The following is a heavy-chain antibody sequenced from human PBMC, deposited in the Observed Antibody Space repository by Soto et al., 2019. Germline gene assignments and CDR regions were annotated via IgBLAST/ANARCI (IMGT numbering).Heavy chain of an antibody. V-gene: IGHV3-30*04. J-gene: IGHJ6*02. CDR1: KFTFRTYI. CDR2: ISFDGSNK. D-gene: IGHD3-22*01. Sequence: QVQLVESGGGVVQPERSQRLSCAASKFTFRTYIMHWVRQAPGKGLEWVALISFDGSNKYYVDSVKGRFTISRDNSKNTMYLQMNSLRPEDTAVYYCAREMIPMIMGGMSAMDVWGQGTTVTVSS. CDR3: AREMIPMIMGGMSAMDV.